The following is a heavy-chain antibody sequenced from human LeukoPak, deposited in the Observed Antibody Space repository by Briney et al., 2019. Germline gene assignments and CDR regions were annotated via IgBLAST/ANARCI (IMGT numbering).Heavy chain of an antibody. D-gene: IGHD6-19*01. CDR1: GGSTSSYY. V-gene: IGHV4-59*08. CDR3: ARRGYTSGYNFFDY. Sequence: TAETLCLTCSVSGGSTSSYYWSWFRQPPGKRLELIGYTYYSGSTAYNPSLKSRVTISLDTSKNQFSLKVTSVTAADTAIYYCARRGYTSGYNFFDYWGQGNLVSVSS. J-gene: IGHJ4*02. CDR2: TYYSGST.